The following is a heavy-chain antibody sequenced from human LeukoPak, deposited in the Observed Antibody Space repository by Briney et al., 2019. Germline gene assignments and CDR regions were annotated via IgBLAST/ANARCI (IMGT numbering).Heavy chain of an antibody. Sequence: EASVKVSCKASGYTFTGYYMNWVRQAPGQGLEWLGWINPNSGGTNYAQKFQGRVAITWDTSITTAYMDLSRLTSDDTAVYYCARDRNGDGFAHLDYWGQGALVTVSS. CDR2: INPNSGGT. CDR1: GYTFTGYY. CDR3: ARDRNGDGFAHLDY. J-gene: IGHJ4*02. D-gene: IGHD5-24*01. V-gene: IGHV1-2*02.